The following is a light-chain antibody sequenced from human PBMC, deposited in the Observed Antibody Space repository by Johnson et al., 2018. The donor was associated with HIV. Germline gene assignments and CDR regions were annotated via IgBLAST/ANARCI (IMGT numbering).Light chain of an antibody. Sequence: QSVFTQPPSVSAAPGQKVTISCSGSSSNIGNNYVSWYQQLPGTAPKLLIYDNNKRPSGIPDRFSGSKSGTSATLGITGLQTGDEADYYCGTWDSSLSGFFGTGTKVTVL. CDR1: SSNIGNNY. CDR3: GTWDSSLSGF. J-gene: IGLJ1*01. CDR2: DNN. V-gene: IGLV1-51*01.